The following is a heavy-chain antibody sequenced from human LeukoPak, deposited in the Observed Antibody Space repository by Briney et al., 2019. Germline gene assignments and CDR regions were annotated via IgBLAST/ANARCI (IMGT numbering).Heavy chain of an antibody. D-gene: IGHD3-3*01. J-gene: IGHJ3*02. CDR2: IRSKAYGGTT. CDR3: TRVDDVWSGYGAKDAFDI. CDR1: GFTFGDYA. Sequence: GGSLRLSCTASGFTFGDYAMSWFRQAPGKGLEWVGFIRSKAYGGTTEYAASVKGRFTISRDDSKSIAYLQMNSLKTEDTAVYYCTRVDDVWSGYGAKDAFDIWGQGTMVTVSS. V-gene: IGHV3-49*03.